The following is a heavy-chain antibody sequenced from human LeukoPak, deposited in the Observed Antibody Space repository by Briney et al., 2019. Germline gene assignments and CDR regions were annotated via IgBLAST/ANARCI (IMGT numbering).Heavy chain of an antibody. J-gene: IGHJ3*02. Sequence: GGSLRLSCAASGFTFSSYSMNWVLQAPGKGREWVSYISHTTTTTIYYADSVKGRLTISRDNAKNSLYLQMNSLRAEDTAVYYCAREDPKRAFDIWGQGAMVTVSS. CDR3: AREDPKRAFDI. CDR2: ISHTTTTTI. CDR1: GFTFSSYS. V-gene: IGHV3-48*04.